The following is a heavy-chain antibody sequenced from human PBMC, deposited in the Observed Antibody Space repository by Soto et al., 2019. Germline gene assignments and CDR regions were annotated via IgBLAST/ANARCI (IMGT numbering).Heavy chain of an antibody. CDR3: ARVQDKSYYDFWSDETGRAYGMDV. D-gene: IGHD3-3*01. J-gene: IGHJ6*02. CDR2: IYHSGST. Sequence: SETLSLTCAVPGGSISSSNWWSWVRQPPGKGLEWIGEIYHSGSTNYNPSLKSRVTISVDKSKNQFSLKLSSVTAADTAVYYCARVQDKSYYDFWSDETGRAYGMDVWGQGTTVTVSS. CDR1: GGSISSSNW. V-gene: IGHV4-4*02.